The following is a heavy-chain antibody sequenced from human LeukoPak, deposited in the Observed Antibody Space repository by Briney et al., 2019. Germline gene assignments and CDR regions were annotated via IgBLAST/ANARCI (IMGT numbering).Heavy chain of an antibody. D-gene: IGHD5-18*01. CDR1: GGSFSGYY. V-gene: IGHV4-34*01. CDR2: INHSGST. J-gene: IGHJ4*02. Sequence: SETLSLTCAVYGGSFSGYYWSWIRQPPGKGLEWIGEINHSGSTNYNPSLKSRVTISVDTSKNQFSLKLSSVTAADTAVYYCARDVGYSYGYPYYFDYWGQGTLVTVSS. CDR3: ARDVGYSYGYPYYFDY.